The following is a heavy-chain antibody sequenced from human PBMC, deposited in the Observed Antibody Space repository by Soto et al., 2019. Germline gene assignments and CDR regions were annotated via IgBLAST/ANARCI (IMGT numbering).Heavy chain of an antibody. D-gene: IGHD6-13*01. CDR3: ARVVPAAGTPYYFDY. CDR2: IYYSGST. Sequence: SLTCTVSGGSISSGDYYWSWIRQPPGKGLEWIGYIYYSGSTYYNPSLKSRVTISVDTSKNQFSLKLSSVTAADTAVYYCARVVPAAGTPYYFDYWGQGTLVTVSS. J-gene: IGHJ4*02. CDR1: GGSISSGDYY. V-gene: IGHV4-30-4*01.